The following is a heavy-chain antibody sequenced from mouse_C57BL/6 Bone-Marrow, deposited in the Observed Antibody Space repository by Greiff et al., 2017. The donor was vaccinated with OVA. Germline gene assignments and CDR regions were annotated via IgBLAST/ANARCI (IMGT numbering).Heavy chain of an antibody. D-gene: IGHD4-1*01. Sequence: EVQRVESGGGLVKPGGSLKLSCAASGFTFSDYGMHWVRQAPEKGLEWVAYISSGSSTIYYADTVTGRFTISRDNAKNTLFLQMTSLRSEDTAMYYCAREDWDAYFDYWGQGTTLTVSS. CDR2: ISSGSSTI. V-gene: IGHV5-17*01. CDR1: GFTFSDYG. J-gene: IGHJ2*01. CDR3: AREDWDAYFDY.